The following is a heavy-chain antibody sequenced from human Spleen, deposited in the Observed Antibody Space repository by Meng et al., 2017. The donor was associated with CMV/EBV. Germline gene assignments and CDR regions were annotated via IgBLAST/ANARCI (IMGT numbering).Heavy chain of an antibody. J-gene: IGHJ3*01. D-gene: IGHD5-24*01. Sequence: ASVKISCKASGYTFTDYVISWVRQAPGQGLEWMGWISTYNDNTDYAQNLQSRVTMTTDTSTRTAYMVLRSLRSDDKAVYYCSIKRFERWLHLPHDAFDFWGQGTMVTVSS. V-gene: IGHV1-18*01. CDR3: SIKRFERWLHLPHDAFDF. CDR2: ISTYNDNT. CDR1: GYTFTDYV.